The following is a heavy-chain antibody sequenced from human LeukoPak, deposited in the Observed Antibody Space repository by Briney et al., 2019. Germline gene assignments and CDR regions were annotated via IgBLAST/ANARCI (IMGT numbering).Heavy chain of an antibody. CDR2: VHPDGRT. Sequence: SETLSLTYDVSGGSVTSTNWWTWVRQPPGKGLEWIGEVHPDGRTSYNPSLKSRLIMSVDLPENHISLKLTSVTAADTAVYYCAREGGFYRPLDYSGQGTLVTVSS. CDR3: AREGGFYRPLDY. CDR1: GGSVTSTNW. D-gene: IGHD3-3*01. V-gene: IGHV4-4*02. J-gene: IGHJ4*02.